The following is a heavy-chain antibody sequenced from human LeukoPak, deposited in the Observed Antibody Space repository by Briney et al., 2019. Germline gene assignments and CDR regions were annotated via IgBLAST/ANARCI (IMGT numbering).Heavy chain of an antibody. CDR3: ARVWGSMVTGALYNSYGMDV. D-gene: IGHD5-18*01. Sequence: GAAVKVSCKASGGTFSSYATSWVRQAPGQGLEWMGWISVYNGNTNYAQNLQGRVTMTTDTSTSTAYMELRSLRSDDTAVYYCARVWGSMVTGALYNSYGMDVWGQGTTVTVSS. V-gene: IGHV1-18*01. CDR2: ISVYNGNT. J-gene: IGHJ6*02. CDR1: GGTFSSYA.